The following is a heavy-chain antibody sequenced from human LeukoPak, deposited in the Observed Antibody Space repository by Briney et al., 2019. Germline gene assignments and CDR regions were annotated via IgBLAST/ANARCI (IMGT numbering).Heavy chain of an antibody. D-gene: IGHD6-19*01. V-gene: IGHV4-34*01. Sequence: SETLSLTCAVYGGSFSYYYWSWIRQPPGKGLEWIGEINHSGSSDYNPSLKSRAVILLDTSKNQFSLNLQSVTAADTAVYYCARYCLHTSRWYDKYNWVDPWGQGTLVTVSS. J-gene: IGHJ5*02. CDR1: GGSFSYYY. CDR3: ARYCLHTSRWYDKYNWVDP. CDR2: INHSGSS.